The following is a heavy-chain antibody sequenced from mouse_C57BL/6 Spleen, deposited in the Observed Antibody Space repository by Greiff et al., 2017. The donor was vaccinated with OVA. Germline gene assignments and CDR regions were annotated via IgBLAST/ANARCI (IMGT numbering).Heavy chain of an antibody. CDR2: IYPGSGST. CDR3: ARGDYDDYYDMDD. V-gene: IGHV1-55*01. Sequence: QVQLQQPGAELVKPGASVKMSCKASGYTFTSYWITWVKQRPGQGLEWIGDIYPGSGSTNYNEKFKSKATLTVDTSSSTAYMQLSSLTSEDSAVYYCARGDYDDYYDMDDWGQGTSVTVSS. J-gene: IGHJ4*01. CDR1: GYTFTSYW. D-gene: IGHD2-4*01.